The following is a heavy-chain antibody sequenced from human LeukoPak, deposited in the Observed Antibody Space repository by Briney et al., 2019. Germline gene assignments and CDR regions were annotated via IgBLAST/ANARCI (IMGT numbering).Heavy chain of an antibody. J-gene: IGHJ4*02. D-gene: IGHD6-19*01. CDR3: ARWQWLALNFDY. CDR1: GGSFSGYY. CDR2: INHSGST. Sequence: SETLSLTCAVYGGSFSGYYWSWIRQPPGKGLEWIGEINHSGSTNYNPSLKSRVTISVDTSKNQFSLKLGSVTAADTAVYYCARWQWLALNFDYWGQGTLVTVSS. V-gene: IGHV4-34*01.